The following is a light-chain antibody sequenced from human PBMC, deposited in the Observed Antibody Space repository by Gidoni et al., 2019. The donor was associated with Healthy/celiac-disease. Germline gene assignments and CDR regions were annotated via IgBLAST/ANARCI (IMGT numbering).Light chain of an antibody. CDR1: SSNIGSNP. J-gene: IGLJ1*01. V-gene: IGLV1-44*01. CDR2: SNN. CDR3: AAWDDSLNGAYV. Sequence: QSVLTQPPSASGTPGQRVTISCSGSSSNIGSNPVNWYQQLPGTAPKPLIYSNNQRPSGVPDRFSGSKSGTSASLAISGLQSEDEADYYCAAWDDSLNGAYVFGTGTKVTVL.